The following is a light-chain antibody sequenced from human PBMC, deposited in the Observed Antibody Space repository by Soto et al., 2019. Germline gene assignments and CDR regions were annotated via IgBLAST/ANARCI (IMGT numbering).Light chain of an antibody. CDR2: DVS. V-gene: IGLV2-14*01. J-gene: IGLJ1*01. CDR3: CSYTSSSTYV. Sequence: ALTQPASVSGSPGQSITISCTGTSSDVGAYNYVSWFQQYPGKAPKLMIYDVSNRPSGVSNRFSGSKSGNTASLTISGLQAEDEADYYCCSYTSSSTYVFGTGTKVTVL. CDR1: SSDVGAYNY.